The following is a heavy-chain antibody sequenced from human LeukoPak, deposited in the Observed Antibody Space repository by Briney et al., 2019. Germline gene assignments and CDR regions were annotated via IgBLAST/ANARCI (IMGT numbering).Heavy chain of an antibody. D-gene: IGHD6-13*01. Sequence: TGGSLRLSCAASGFTFSSYAMSWVRQAPGKGLEWVSAISGSGGSTYYAGSVKGRFTISRDNSKNTLYLQMNSLRAEDTAVYYCAKTSLGYGSSPLYYFDYWGQGTLVTVSS. J-gene: IGHJ4*02. CDR2: ISGSGGST. CDR3: AKTSLGYGSSPLYYFDY. CDR1: GFTFSSYA. V-gene: IGHV3-23*01.